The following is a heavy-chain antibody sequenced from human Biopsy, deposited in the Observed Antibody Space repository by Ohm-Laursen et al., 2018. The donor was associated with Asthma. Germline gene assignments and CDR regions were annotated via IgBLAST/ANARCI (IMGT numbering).Heavy chain of an antibody. V-gene: IGHV4-61*01. CDR2: IYYTGSD. J-gene: IGHJ6*02. CDR1: GGSVSTGSYY. Sequence: GTLSLTCTVSGGSVSTGSYYWSWIRQPPGKGLEWLGYIYYTGSDNYNPSLKSRVTISVDTSKNQFSLRLNSVTAADTAVYYCARGPNYHGSGRAPIGMDVWGQGTTVTVFS. CDR3: ARGPNYHGSGRAPIGMDV. D-gene: IGHD3-10*01.